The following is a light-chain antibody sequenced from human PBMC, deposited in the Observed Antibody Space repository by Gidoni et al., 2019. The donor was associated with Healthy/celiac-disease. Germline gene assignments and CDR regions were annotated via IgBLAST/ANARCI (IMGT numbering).Light chain of an antibody. CDR2: LGS. CDR1: QSLLHSNGYNY. Sequence: DIVMTQSPLSLPVTPGEPASISCRSSQSLLHSNGYNYLDWYLQKPGQSPQLLIYLGSNRASGVPDRFSGSGSGTDFTLKISRVEAEDVGVYYFMQALQTPTFXXXTKVEIK. V-gene: IGKV2-28*01. CDR3: MQALQTPT. J-gene: IGKJ1*01.